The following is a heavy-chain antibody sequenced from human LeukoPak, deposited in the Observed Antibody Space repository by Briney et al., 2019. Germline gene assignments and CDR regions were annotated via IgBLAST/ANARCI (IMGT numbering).Heavy chain of an antibody. V-gene: IGHV1-18*01. CDR1: GYTFTTYG. CDR2: ISANTGKT. D-gene: IGHD6-13*01. J-gene: IGHJ4*02. CDR3: AKVAGDRMDY. Sequence: ASVKVSCKASGYTFTTYGFCWVRQAPGHGLEWMGWISANTGKTNYAQKFQGRVTMTTDTSTTTAYMELSNRRPDDTALYYCAKVAGDRMDYWGQGTLVTVSS.